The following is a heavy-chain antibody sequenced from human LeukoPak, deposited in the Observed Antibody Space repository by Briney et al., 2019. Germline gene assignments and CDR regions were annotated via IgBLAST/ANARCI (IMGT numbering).Heavy chain of an antibody. Sequence: PGGSLRLSCAASGFTFSSSYMSWVRQAPGKGLEWVSVIHSGGKTDYADSVKGRFSISRDNSKNTLYLQMNSLRAQDTAVYYCTRDLNSGGSCWGQGALVTVSS. J-gene: IGHJ4*02. CDR2: IHSGGKT. V-gene: IGHV3-53*01. D-gene: IGHD2-15*01. CDR1: GFTFSSSY. CDR3: TRDLNSGGSC.